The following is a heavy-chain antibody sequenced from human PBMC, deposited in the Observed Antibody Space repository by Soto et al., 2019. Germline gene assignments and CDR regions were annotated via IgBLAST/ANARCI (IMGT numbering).Heavy chain of an antibody. D-gene: IGHD2-2*02. CDR1: GFTFSSYG. J-gene: IGHJ4*02. V-gene: IGHV3-33*01. CDR3: ARVPGKAQIPYFDY. CDR2: IWYDGSNK. Sequence: GGSLRLSCAASGFTFSSYGTHWVRQAPGKGLEWVAVIWYDGSNKYYADSVKGRFTISRDNSKNTLYLQMNSLRAEDTAVYYCARVPGKAQIPYFDYPGQGTLVTVSS.